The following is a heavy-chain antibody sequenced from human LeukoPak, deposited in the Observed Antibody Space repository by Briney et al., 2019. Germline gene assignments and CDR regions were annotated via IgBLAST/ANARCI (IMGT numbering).Heavy chain of an antibody. Sequence: GGSLRLSCAASGFTFSSYWMNWVRQAPGKGLVWVSRIASDGSSTTYADSMKGRFSISRDNAKNTLYLQMNSLRVEDTAVYYCARGRPHGNDYWGQGTLVTVSS. CDR2: IASDGSST. J-gene: IGHJ4*02. D-gene: IGHD4-23*01. CDR3: ARGRPHGNDY. CDR1: GFTFSSYW. V-gene: IGHV3-74*01.